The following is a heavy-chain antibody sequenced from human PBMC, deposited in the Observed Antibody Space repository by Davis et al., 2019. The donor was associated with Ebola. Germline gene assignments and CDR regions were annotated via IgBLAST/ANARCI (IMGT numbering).Heavy chain of an antibody. J-gene: IGHJ5*02. CDR1: GGSIGSSSYY. V-gene: IGHV4-39*01. CDR3: ARRSSSWSQFAP. CDR2: IYYSGST. D-gene: IGHD6-13*01. Sequence: SETLSLTCTVSGGSIGSSSYYWGWIRQPPGKGLEWIGSIYYSGSTYYNPSLKSRVTISVDTSKNQFSLKLSSVTAADTAVYYCARRSSSWSQFAPWGQGTLVTVSS.